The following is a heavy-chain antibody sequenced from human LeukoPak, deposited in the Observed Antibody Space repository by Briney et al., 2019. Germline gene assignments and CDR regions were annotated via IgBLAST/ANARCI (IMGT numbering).Heavy chain of an antibody. V-gene: IGHV1-69*13. CDR3: AVLLWFGELLPARNNWFDP. CDR1: GGTFSSYA. CDR2: IIPIFGTA. D-gene: IGHD3-10*01. J-gene: IGHJ5*02. Sequence: SVKVSCKASGGTFSSYAISWVRQAPGQGLEWMGGIIPIFGTANYAQKFQGRVTITADESTSTAYMELSSLRSEDTAVYYCAVLLWFGELLPARNNWFDPWGQGTLVTVSS.